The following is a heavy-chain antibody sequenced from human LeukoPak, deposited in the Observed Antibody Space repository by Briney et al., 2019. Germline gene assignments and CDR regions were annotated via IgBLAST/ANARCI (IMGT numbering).Heavy chain of an antibody. CDR3: ARGRSITILRGVAISDGFDI. J-gene: IGHJ3*02. Sequence: GGSLRLSCAASGFAFSSQAMGWVRQAPGKGLEWVSSIATSSDYIYYAGSLKGRFTISRDNAKNSLYLHMNSLRPDDTAVYYCARGRSITILRGVAISDGFDIWGQGTKVTVS. CDR1: GFAFSSQA. CDR2: IATSSDYI. D-gene: IGHD3-10*01. V-gene: IGHV3-21*06.